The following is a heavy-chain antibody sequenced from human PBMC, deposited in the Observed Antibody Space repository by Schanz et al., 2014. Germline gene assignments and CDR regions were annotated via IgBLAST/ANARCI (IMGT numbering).Heavy chain of an antibody. CDR1: GFTFSDYY. Sequence: QVQLVESGGGVVQPGGSLRLSCAASGFTFSDYYMSWIRQAPGKGLEWVSYVSSSSSYTHYADSVKGRFTISRDNAKNSLYLQMNSLRAEYTAVYYCARPPHDSSGYYPFDYWGQGTLVTVSS. D-gene: IGHD3-22*01. CDR2: VSSSSSYT. CDR3: ARPPHDSSGYYPFDY. J-gene: IGHJ4*02. V-gene: IGHV3-11*05.